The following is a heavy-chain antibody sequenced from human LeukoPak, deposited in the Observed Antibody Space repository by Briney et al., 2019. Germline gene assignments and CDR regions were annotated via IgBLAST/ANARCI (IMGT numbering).Heavy chain of an antibody. D-gene: IGHD3-22*01. J-gene: IGHJ4*02. CDR1: GGTFSSYA. Sequence: SVKVSCKASGGTFSSYAISWVRQAPGQGLEWMGGIIPIFGTANYAQKFQGRVTITTDESTSTAYMELSSLRSEDTAVYYCASQLPPYDSSGYYLNWGQGTLVTVSS. V-gene: IGHV1-69*05. CDR3: ASQLPPYDSSGYYLN. CDR2: IIPIFGTA.